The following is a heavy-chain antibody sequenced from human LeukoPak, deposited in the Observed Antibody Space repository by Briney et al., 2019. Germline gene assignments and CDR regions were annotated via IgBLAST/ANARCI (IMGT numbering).Heavy chain of an antibody. D-gene: IGHD2-2*01. CDR1: GFTFSSYA. Sequence: GWSLRLSCAVSGFTFSSYAISWVRQAPGTGLQWVSAISGSGYNTYYADSVKGRFTISRDNSKSTLYLQMDSLRAEDTAVYYCARDAYCTSASCRRDFDSWGQGTLVTVS. J-gene: IGHJ4*02. CDR3: ARDAYCTSASCRRDFDS. CDR2: ISGSGYNT. V-gene: IGHV3-23*01.